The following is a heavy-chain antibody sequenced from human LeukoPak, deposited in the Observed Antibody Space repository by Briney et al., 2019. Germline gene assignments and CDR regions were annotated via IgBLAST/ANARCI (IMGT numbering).Heavy chain of an antibody. CDR2: IKQDGSEK. J-gene: IGHJ4*02. D-gene: IGHD6-13*01. V-gene: IGHV3-7*01. CDR3: ARDWVRSSCTD. Sequence: GGSLRLSCAASGFTFSSNWMNWVRQAPGKGLEWVANIKQDGSEKYYVDSVKGRFTISRDNAKNSLYLQMNSLRAEDTAVYYCARDWVRSSCTDWGQGTLVTVSS. CDR1: GFTFSSNW.